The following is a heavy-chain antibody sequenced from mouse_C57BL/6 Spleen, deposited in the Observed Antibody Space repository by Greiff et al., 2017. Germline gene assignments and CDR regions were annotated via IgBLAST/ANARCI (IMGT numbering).Heavy chain of an antibody. D-gene: IGHD2-4*01. CDR1: GYSITSGYD. Sequence: EVQLVESGPGMVKPSQSLSLTCPVTGYSITSGYDWHWIRHFPGNKLEWMDYISYSGSTNYSPSLKSLISITPDTSKNHFFLRLNSVTADDTATYYCARGEIFDYERYFDVWGTGTAVTVSS. V-gene: IGHV3-1*01. CDR3: ARGEIFDYERYFDV. CDR2: ISYSGST. J-gene: IGHJ1*03.